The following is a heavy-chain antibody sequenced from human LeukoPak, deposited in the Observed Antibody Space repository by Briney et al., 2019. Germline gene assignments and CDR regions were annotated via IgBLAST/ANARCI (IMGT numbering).Heavy chain of an antibody. V-gene: IGHV3-23*01. Sequence: GGSLRLSCAASGFTFSLYTMNWVRQAPGKGLEWVSGITGDSISSYYAESVRGRFTISRDSSKNTLYLQMNSLRVEDTAVYFCAERDAVLPAPKAFDIWGQGTMVTVSS. CDR1: GFTFSLYT. CDR3: AERDAVLPAPKAFDI. CDR2: ITGDSISS. J-gene: IGHJ3*02. D-gene: IGHD3-9*01.